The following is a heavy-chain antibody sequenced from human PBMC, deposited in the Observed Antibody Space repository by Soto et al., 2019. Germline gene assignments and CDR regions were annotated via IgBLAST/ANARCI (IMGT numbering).Heavy chain of an antibody. D-gene: IGHD3-22*01. V-gene: IGHV3-33*01. J-gene: IGHJ3*02. CDR2: IWYDGSNK. CDR3: ARDHYCDRADDGLDI. CDR1: GFTFSNYG. Sequence: QVQLVESGGGVVQPGRSLRLSCAASGFTFSNYGMHWVRQAPGKGLEWVAVIWYDGSNKYYADSVKGRLTISRDNTKNTLYLKVNSLRAEDTAVYYGARDHYCDRADDGLDIWGQGTMVTVSS.